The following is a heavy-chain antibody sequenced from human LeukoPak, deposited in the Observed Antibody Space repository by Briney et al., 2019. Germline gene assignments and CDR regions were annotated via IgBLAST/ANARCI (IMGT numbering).Heavy chain of an antibody. CDR2: IYYSGAT. Sequence: SDTLSLTCTVSGGSISSSTYYWGWIRQPPGKGLEWIGGIYYSGATYYNPSLKSRVTISIDTSKNQFSLRLRSVTAADTAVYYCASPGSGSYYYFDYWGQGTLDTVSS. CDR1: GGSISSSTYY. CDR3: ASPGSGSYYYFDY. J-gene: IGHJ4*02. D-gene: IGHD1-26*01. V-gene: IGHV4-39*01.